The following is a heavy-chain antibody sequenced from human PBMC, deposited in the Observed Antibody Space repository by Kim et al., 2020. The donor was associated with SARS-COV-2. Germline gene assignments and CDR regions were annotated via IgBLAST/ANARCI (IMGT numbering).Heavy chain of an antibody. CDR3: ERHFLVFEWVVMELVPLYSNFDY. Sequence: SETLSLTCTVSGGSIDGGTYYWGWIRQPPGRGLEWIGTIYYSGTTYYNPSLKSRVTMSVDTSKNEFSLKLSSVTAADTAVYYCERHFLVFEWVVMELVPLYSNFDYWGQGTLVTVSS. V-gene: IGHV4-39*01. D-gene: IGHD6-6*01. CDR1: GGSIDGGTYY. J-gene: IGHJ4*02. CDR2: IYYSGTT.